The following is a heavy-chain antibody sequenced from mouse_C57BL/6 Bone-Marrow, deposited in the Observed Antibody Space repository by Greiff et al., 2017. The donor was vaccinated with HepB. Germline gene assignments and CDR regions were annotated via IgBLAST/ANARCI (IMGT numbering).Heavy chain of an antibody. Sequence: QVQLKESGAELVRPGTSVKMSCKASGYTFTNYWIGWAKQRPGHGLEWIGDIYPGGGYTNYNEKFKGKATLTADKSSSTAYMQFSSLTSEDSAIYYCARFYDYDGGYAMDYWGQGTSVTVSS. CDR3: ARFYDYDGGYAMDY. CDR1: GYTFTNYW. D-gene: IGHD2-4*01. CDR2: IYPGGGYT. J-gene: IGHJ4*01. V-gene: IGHV1-63*01.